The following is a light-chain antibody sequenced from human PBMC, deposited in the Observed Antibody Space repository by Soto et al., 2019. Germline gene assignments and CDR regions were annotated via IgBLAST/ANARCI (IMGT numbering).Light chain of an antibody. CDR1: QTITNL. Sequence: DIQLTQSPSTLSASVGDRVNITCQASQTITNLLAWFQQKPGKAPEILIYKASSLQSGVPSSFSGSGSGTEFTLTISSLQPDDAATYYCLQYYYDRTFGQGTKVEIK. J-gene: IGKJ1*01. V-gene: IGKV1-5*03. CDR2: KAS. CDR3: LQYYYDRT.